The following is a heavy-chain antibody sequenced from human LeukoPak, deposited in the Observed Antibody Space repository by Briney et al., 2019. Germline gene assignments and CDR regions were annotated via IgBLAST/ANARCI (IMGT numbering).Heavy chain of an antibody. Sequence: TSETLSLTCTVSGGSISSGSYYWSWIRQPAGKGLEWIGRIYTSGSTNYNPPLKSRVTISVDTSKNQFSLKLSSATAADTAVYYCARDRVGDYVWGSYRRNWFDPWGQGTLVTVSS. D-gene: IGHD3-16*02. CDR3: ARDRVGDYVWGSYRRNWFDP. V-gene: IGHV4-61*02. J-gene: IGHJ5*02. CDR1: GGSISSGSYY. CDR2: IYTSGST.